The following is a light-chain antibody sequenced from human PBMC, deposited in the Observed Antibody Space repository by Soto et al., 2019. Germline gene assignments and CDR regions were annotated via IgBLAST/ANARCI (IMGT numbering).Light chain of an antibody. CDR2: EVT. Sequence: QSALTQPPSASGSLGQSVTISCTGTSSDVGGYNYASWHQQHPGKAPKVMIYEVTKRPPGVPDRFSGSKSGNTASLTVSGLQAEDKADYYCSSFAGGGNPVLLGGGTKLTVL. V-gene: IGLV2-8*01. J-gene: IGLJ2*01. CDR3: SSFAGGGNPVL. CDR1: SSDVGGYNY.